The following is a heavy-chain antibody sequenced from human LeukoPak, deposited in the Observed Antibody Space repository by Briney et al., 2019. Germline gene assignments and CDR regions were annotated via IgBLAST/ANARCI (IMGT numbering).Heavy chain of an antibody. CDR2: ISSSGSTK. CDR1: GITFSSYS. V-gene: IGHV3-48*01. J-gene: IGHJ4*02. Sequence: GGSLRPSCGASGITFSSYSMNWVRQAPGKGLEWVSYISSSGSTKYYADSVKGRFTISRDNARNSLYLQMNSLRAEDTAVYFCARGGLSIMGYWGQGTLVTVYS. D-gene: IGHD2/OR15-2a*01. CDR3: ARGGLSIMGY.